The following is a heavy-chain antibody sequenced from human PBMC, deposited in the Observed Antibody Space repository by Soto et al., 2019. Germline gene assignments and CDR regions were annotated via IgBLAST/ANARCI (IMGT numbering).Heavy chain of an antibody. Sequence: QVQLVQSGAGGRNPGSSGKSSCKASGATFGGIPFSWVEQAPGQGLEWMGGFIPVLGKATYAKKFQGRVTITADESTSTAYMELSSLRSEDTAVYYCARTTTVTALNWFDPWGQGTLVTVSS. CDR1: GATFGGIP. CDR3: ARTTTVTALNWFDP. J-gene: IGHJ5*02. D-gene: IGHD4-17*01. CDR2: FIPVLGKA. V-gene: IGHV1-69*12.